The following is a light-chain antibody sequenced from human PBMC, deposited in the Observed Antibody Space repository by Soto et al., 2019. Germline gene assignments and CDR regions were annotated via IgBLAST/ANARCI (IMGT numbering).Light chain of an antibody. Sequence: DIQMTQSPSSLSASVGDRVTITCRASQSVDSYLNWYQQKPGKAPKLLIYAASSLQSGVPSRFSGSGSGTDYTFTISSLQPEDIATYYCQQSYSTPTFGQGTKVEIK. CDR2: AAS. J-gene: IGKJ1*01. CDR1: QSVDSY. CDR3: QQSYSTPT. V-gene: IGKV1-39*01.